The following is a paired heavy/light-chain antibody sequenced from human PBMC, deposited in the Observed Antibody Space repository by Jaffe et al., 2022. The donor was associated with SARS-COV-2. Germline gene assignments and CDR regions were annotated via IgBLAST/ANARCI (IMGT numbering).Heavy chain of an antibody. J-gene: IGHJ5*02. CDR1: DGSISSSSYY. V-gene: IGHV4-39*01. CDR3: ARGKQPVNWFDP. D-gene: IGHD6-13*01. CDR2: IYYSGST. Sequence: QLQLQESGPGLVKPSETLSLTCTVSDGSISSSSYYWGWIRQPPGKGLEWIGSIYYSGSTYYNPSLKSRVTISVDTSKNQFSLKLNSVTAADTAVYYCARGKQPVNWFDPWGQGTLVTVSS.
Light chain of an antibody. J-gene: IGLJ3*02. CDR2: DVS. CDR3: SSFTSSSTLV. Sequence: QSALTQPASVSGSPGQSITISCTGTRSDVGGYNYVSWYQQYPGKAPKLMIHDVSNRPSGISNRFSGSKSGNTASLTISGLQAEDEADYYCSSFTSSSTLVFGGGTKLTVL. V-gene: IGLV2-14*01. CDR1: RSDVGGYNY.